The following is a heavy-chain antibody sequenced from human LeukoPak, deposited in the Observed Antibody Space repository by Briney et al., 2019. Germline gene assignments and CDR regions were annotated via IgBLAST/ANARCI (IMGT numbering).Heavy chain of an antibody. D-gene: IGHD4-17*01. CDR3: ARGLESYGAITGGY. J-gene: IGHJ4*02. V-gene: IGHV1-8*02. CDR2: MNPNSGNR. CDR1: GYTFTNYA. Sequence: ASVKVSCKASGYTFTNYAMNWVRQATGQGLEWMGRMNPNSGNRGYAQEFQGRVTMTRNTSISTAYMELSSLSSEDTAVYYCARGLESYGAITGGYWGQGTLVTVSS.